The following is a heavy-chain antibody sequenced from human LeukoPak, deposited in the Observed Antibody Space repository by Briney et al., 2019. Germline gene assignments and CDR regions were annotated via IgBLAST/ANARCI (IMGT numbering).Heavy chain of an antibody. V-gene: IGHV3-7*01. CDR3: ARDLAYSRLDY. D-gene: IGHD5-18*01. CDR2: INPDGNKK. CDR1: GLTFSSSW. Sequence: GGSLRLSCAVSGLTFSSSWMDWVRQAPGKGLEWVASINPDGNKKYSADSVKGRFTSSRDNAENSLYLQMNSLRVEDTAFYYCARDLAYSRLDYWGQGMLVTVSS. J-gene: IGHJ4*02.